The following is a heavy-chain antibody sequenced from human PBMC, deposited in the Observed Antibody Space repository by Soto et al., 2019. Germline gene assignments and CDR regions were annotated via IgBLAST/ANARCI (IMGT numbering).Heavy chain of an antibody. Sequence: QVQLVQSGAEVKKPESSVKVSCKAPGGTFSTYAISWVRQAPGQGLEWMGGIIPMFGTANYAQRFQDRVTITADESTKTGYMELSILRSEATAVYFCARGIRLSLRRINNGDSGWGQGTLVTVSS. J-gene: IGHJ4*02. CDR3: ARGIRLSLRRINNGDSG. CDR2: IIPMFGTA. V-gene: IGHV1-69*12. D-gene: IGHD2-21*01. CDR1: GGTFSTYA.